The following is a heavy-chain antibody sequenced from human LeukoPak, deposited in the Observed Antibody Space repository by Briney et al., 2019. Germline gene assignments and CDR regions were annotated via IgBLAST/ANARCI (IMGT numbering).Heavy chain of an antibody. D-gene: IGHD2-15*01. CDR2: INHSGST. Sequence: PSETLSLTCAVYGGSFSGYYWSWIRQPPGKGLEWIGEINHSGSTNYNPSLKSRVTISVDTSKNQFSLKLSSVTAADTAVYYCARIGYRSGGSCYSKSYFDYWGQGTLVTVSS. CDR1: GGSFSGYY. J-gene: IGHJ4*02. V-gene: IGHV4-34*01. CDR3: ARIGYRSGGSCYSKSYFDY.